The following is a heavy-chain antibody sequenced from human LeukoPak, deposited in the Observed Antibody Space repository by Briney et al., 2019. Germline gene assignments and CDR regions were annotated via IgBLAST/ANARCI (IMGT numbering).Heavy chain of an antibody. J-gene: IGHJ4*02. CDR1: GFTFSDYY. V-gene: IGHV3-11*01. D-gene: IGHD1-26*01. CDR2: ISSSGSTI. Sequence: PGGSLRLSCAASGFTFSDYYMSWIRQAPGKGLEWVSYISSSGSTIYYADSVKGQFTISRDNSKNTLYLQMNSLRAEDTAVYYCAKRGGSGSYSGYFDYWGQGTLVTVSS. CDR3: AKRGGSGSYSGYFDY.